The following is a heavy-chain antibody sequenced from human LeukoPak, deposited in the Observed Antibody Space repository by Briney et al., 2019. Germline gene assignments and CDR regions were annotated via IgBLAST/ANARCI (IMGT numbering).Heavy chain of an antibody. D-gene: IGHD6-19*01. CDR2: INDSGDT. V-gene: IGHV4-34*01. J-gene: IGHJ4*02. Sequence: PSETLSLTCAVYGGSFSGYYWNWIRLPPGKGLEWIGEINDSGDTNYTPSLKSRVTISVDTSKNQFSLKLTSVTAADTAFYYGARAPLQGSDGHNVRNFDYGGQGAQVSVSS. CDR1: GGSFSGYY. CDR3: ARAPLQGSDGHNVRNFDY.